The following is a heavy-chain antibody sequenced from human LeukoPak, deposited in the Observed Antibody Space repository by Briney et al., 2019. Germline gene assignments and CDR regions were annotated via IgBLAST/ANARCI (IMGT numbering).Heavy chain of an antibody. CDR1: GFTLSSYG. D-gene: IGHD3-10*01. CDR3: AKFRWGYGSGIYVYDEYAFDI. CDR2: ISYDGSNK. V-gene: IGHV3-30*18. J-gene: IGHJ3*02. Sequence: GGSLRLSCAASGFTLSSYGMHWVRQAPGKGLEWVAVISYDGSNKYYADSVKGRFTISRDNSKNTMYLKMNSLRAEDTAVYYCAKFRWGYGSGIYVYDEYAFDIWGQGTMVTVSS.